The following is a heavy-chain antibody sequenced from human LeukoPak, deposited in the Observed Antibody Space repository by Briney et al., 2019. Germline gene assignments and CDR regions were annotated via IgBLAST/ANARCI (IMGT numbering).Heavy chain of an antibody. J-gene: IGHJ5*02. V-gene: IGHV3-7*01. D-gene: IGHD3-10*01. Sequence: GGSLRLSCAASGFSIGDYWMSWVRQAPGKGLEWVANINQDKSSKAYVDSVKGRFTISRDNAKNSLHLQMNSLRAEDTAVYYCWHPMIQGAVSWGQGTLVTVSS. CDR3: WHPMIQGAVS. CDR1: GFSIGDYW. CDR2: INQDKSSK.